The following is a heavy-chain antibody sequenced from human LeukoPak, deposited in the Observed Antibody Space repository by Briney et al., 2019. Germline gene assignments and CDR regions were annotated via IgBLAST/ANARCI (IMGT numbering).Heavy chain of an antibody. CDR3: ARATLEWYPNDY. Sequence: WGSLRLSCAASGFTFSSYWMHWVRQAPGKGLVWVSRINSDGSNTRYADSVKGRFTISRDNAKNTLYLQMNSLRAEDTAVYYCARATLEWYPNDYWGQGTLVTVSS. D-gene: IGHD3-3*01. V-gene: IGHV3-74*01. CDR2: INSDGSNT. CDR1: GFTFSSYW. J-gene: IGHJ4*02.